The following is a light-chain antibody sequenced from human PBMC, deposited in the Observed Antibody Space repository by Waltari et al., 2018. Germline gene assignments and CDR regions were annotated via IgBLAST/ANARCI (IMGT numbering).Light chain of an antibody. CDR1: QDINSY. J-gene: IGKJ1*01. Sequence: DIQMSQSPPSLSASVGDRVTITCRAGQDINSYLNWYQQKPGKAPQLLIYHANTLASGVPSRFSGSGSGAEFTLTISSLQPEDFATYYCQQGNGYPRTFGQGTKVEIK. CDR2: HAN. CDR3: QQGNGYPRT. V-gene: IGKV1-9*01.